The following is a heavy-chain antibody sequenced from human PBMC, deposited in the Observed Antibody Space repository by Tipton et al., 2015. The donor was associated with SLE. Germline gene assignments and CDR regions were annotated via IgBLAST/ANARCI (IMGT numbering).Heavy chain of an antibody. CDR1: GFTFSNFN. CDR2: IRYDESNK. V-gene: IGHV3-30*02. Sequence: SLRLSCAASGFTFSNFNMNWVRQAPGKGLEWVAFIRYDESNKHYADSVKGRFTISRDNSKNTLYLQMNSLRAEDTAVYYCAASRGGRDAFDIWGQGTMVTVSS. D-gene: IGHD3-10*01. J-gene: IGHJ3*02. CDR3: AASRGGRDAFDI.